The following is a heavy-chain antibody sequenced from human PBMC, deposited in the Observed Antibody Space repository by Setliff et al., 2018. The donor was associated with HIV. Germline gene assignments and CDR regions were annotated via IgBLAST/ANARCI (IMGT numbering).Heavy chain of an antibody. J-gene: IGHJ3*01. CDR2: ISSSGRTI. V-gene: IGHV3-11*04. CDR1: GFRFSDYY. D-gene: IGHD6-6*01. Sequence: PGGSLRLSCAASGFRFSDYYMNWIRQAPGKGLEWISSISSSGRTIKYADSVKGRFPISRDNAKRSLYLQMNSLRVEDTAVYYCARDIPPEYPGFDLWGQGTVVTVSS. CDR3: ARDIPPEYPGFDL.